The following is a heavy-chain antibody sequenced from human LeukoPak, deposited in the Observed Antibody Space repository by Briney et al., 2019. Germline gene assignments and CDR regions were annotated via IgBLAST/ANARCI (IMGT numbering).Heavy chain of an antibody. CDR3: ARLRSNYYQSTGYFDT. V-gene: IGHV4-39*01. CDR1: GGSISSSSYY. D-gene: IGHD3-22*01. Sequence: PSETLSLTCVVSGGSISSSSYYWAWIRQPPGKGLEWLGSIYHSGSTYYSPSLKSRLTMSVDTSKNQFSLKLSSLTAADTAVYYCARLRSNYYQSTGYFDTWGQGTLVTVSS. CDR2: IYHSGST. J-gene: IGHJ4*02.